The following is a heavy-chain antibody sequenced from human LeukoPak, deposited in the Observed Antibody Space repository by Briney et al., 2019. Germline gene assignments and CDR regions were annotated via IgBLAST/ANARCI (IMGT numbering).Heavy chain of an antibody. CDR2: INPNSGGT. CDR1: GYTFTGYY. Sequence: GASVKVSCKASGYTFTGYYMHWVRQAPGPGLEWVGWINPNSGGTNNAQKFQGRVTMTRDRSISTAYKEVSRVRSDNTAVYYCGGGAYSGSYNDWGQGTLVTVSS. CDR3: GGGAYSGSYND. V-gene: IGHV1-2*02. D-gene: IGHD1-26*01. J-gene: IGHJ4*02.